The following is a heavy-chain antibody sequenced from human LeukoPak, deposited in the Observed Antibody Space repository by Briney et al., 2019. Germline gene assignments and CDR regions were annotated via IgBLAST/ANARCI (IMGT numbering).Heavy chain of an antibody. Sequence: AGGSLRLSCAASGFTFSDYTLNWVRQAPGKGLEWVSSMTGRKSYIFYADSVKGRFTISRDNAENSVHLQMNNLGAEDTAIYYCARDDGGNLNDAFDIWGPGTMVTVS. J-gene: IGHJ3*02. CDR3: ARDDGGNLNDAFDI. CDR1: GFTFSDYT. CDR2: MTGRKSYI. V-gene: IGHV3-21*01. D-gene: IGHD4-23*01.